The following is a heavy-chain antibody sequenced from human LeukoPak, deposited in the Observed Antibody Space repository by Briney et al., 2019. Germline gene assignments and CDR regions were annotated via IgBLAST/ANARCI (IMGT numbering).Heavy chain of an antibody. CDR3: AKQTVVVVADSYYFDY. V-gene: IGHV3-23*01. CDR1: GFTFSSYA. CDR2: ISGSGGST. Sequence: GGSLRLSCAASGFTFSSYAMSWVRQAPGKGLEWVSAISGSGGSTYYADSVKGRFTISRDNSKNTLYLQMNSLRAEDTAVYYCAKQTVVVVADSYYFDYWGQGTLVTVSS. J-gene: IGHJ4*02. D-gene: IGHD2-15*01.